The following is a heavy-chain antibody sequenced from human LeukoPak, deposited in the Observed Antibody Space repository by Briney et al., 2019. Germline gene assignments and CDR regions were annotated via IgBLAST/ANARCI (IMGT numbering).Heavy chain of an antibody. Sequence: SETLSLTCTVSGGSISSYYWSWIRQPPGKGLEWIGSIYHSGSTYHNPSLKSRVTISVDTSKNQFSLKLRSVAAADTAVYYCAGHLPGYSNTWPGPWGQGTLVTVSS. CDR3: AGHLPGYSNTWPGP. V-gene: IGHV4-59*05. J-gene: IGHJ5*02. CDR2: IYHSGST. CDR1: GGSISSYY. D-gene: IGHD4-11*01.